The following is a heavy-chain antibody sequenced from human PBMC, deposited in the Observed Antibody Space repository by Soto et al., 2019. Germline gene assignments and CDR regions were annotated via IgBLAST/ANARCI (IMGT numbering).Heavy chain of an antibody. Sequence: QLQLQESGPGLVKPSETLSLTCTVSGGSISSSSYYWGWIRQPPGKGLEWIGSIYYSGSTYYNPSLKSRVTISVDTSKNQFSLKLSSVTAADTAVYYCARSHIVVVTAPIDAFDIWGQGTMVTVSS. CDR3: ARSHIVVVTAPIDAFDI. V-gene: IGHV4-39*01. CDR1: GGSISSSSYY. J-gene: IGHJ3*02. CDR2: IYYSGST. D-gene: IGHD2-21*02.